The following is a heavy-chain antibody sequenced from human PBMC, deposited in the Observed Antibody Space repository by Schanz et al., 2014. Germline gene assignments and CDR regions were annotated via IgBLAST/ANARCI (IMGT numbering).Heavy chain of an antibody. Sequence: VQLLESGGGLVQPGGSLRLSCAASGFTFSSYGMHWVRQAPGKGLEWVAVIWSDGSGKYYADSVKGRFTISRDNAKNTLYLQMNTLRAEDTAVYYCARDRGYCSGGSCLTFDYWGQGTLVTVSS. CDR1: GFTFSSYG. CDR2: IWSDGSGK. CDR3: ARDRGYCSGGSCLTFDY. D-gene: IGHD2-15*01. V-gene: IGHV3-33*08. J-gene: IGHJ4*02.